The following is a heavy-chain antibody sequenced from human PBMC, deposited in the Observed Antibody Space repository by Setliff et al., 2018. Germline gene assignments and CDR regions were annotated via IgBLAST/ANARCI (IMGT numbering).Heavy chain of an antibody. V-gene: IGHV3-23*01. CDR2: ISGGGGTT. Sequence: GGSLRLSCAATGFDFKSFTMNWVRQAPGKGPEWVSAISGGGGTTKYADSVKGRFTISRDNSKNMLYLQMKGLKTEDTGKYYCHTVGTFYYGLGSFFGLDHWGQGIPVTVSS. D-gene: IGHD3-10*01. CDR1: GFDFKSFT. J-gene: IGHJ5*02. CDR3: HTVGTFYYGLGSFFGLDH.